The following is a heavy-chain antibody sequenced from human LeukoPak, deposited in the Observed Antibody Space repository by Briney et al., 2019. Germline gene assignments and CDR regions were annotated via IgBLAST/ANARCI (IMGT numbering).Heavy chain of an antibody. J-gene: IGHJ4*02. V-gene: IGHV3-23*01. CDR2: LGISGDYA. CDR3: ARGGGESSSGQLFDY. D-gene: IGHD6-19*01. CDR1: GFILRSYA. Sequence: GGSLRLSCVGSGFILRSYAMSWVRQAPGKGLQWVSSLGISGDYAWYAGSVKGRFTISRDSSKNTLYLQMNSLKIEDTAVYYCARGGGESSSGQLFDYWGQGTLVTVSS.